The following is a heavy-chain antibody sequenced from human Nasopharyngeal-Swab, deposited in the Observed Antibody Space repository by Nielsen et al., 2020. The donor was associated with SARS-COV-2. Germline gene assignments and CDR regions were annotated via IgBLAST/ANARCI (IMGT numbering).Heavy chain of an antibody. Sequence: ASVKVSCKASGYTFTSYYMHWVRQAPGQGLEWMRIINPSGGSTSYAQKFQGRVTMTRDTSTSTVYMELSSLRSEDTAVYYCARDLGGSYQHYYYGMDVWGQGTTVTVSS. CDR3: ARDLGGSYQHYYYGMDV. CDR1: GYTFTSYY. J-gene: IGHJ6*02. D-gene: IGHD1-26*01. CDR2: INPSGGST. V-gene: IGHV1-46*01.